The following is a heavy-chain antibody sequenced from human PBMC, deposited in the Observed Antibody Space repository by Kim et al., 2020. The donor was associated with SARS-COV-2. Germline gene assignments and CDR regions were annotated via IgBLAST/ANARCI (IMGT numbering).Heavy chain of an antibody. Sequence: GGSLRLSCASSGFTFSSYGMHWVRQAPGRGLEWVAVISYDGSNKYYANSLKGRFTISRDNSKNTLYVQRNSLRAEDTAVYYCAKDPSGSHYYYGMDVWGQGTTVTVS. CDR1: GFTFSSYG. J-gene: IGHJ6*02. D-gene: IGHD1-26*01. CDR3: AKDPSGSHYYYGMDV. V-gene: IGHV3-30*18. CDR2: ISYDGSNK.